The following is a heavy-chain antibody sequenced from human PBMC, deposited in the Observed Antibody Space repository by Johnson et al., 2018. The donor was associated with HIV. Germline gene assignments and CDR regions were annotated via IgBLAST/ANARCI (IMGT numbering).Heavy chain of an antibody. J-gene: IGHJ3*02. CDR2: ISYDGSNK. Sequence: QVQLVESGGGVVQPGRSLRLSCAASGFTFSSYGMHWVRQAPGKGLEWVAVISYDGSNKYYADSVKGRFTISRDNSKNTLYLQMNSLRVEDTAVYYCAKDYHDDYGGNYHDAFDIWGQGTMVTVSS. V-gene: IGHV3-30*18. CDR3: AKDYHDDYGGNYHDAFDI. CDR1: GFTFSSYG. D-gene: IGHD4-23*01.